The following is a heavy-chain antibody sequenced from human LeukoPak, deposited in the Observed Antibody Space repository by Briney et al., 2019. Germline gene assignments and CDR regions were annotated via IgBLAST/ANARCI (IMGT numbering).Heavy chain of an antibody. J-gene: IGHJ4*02. CDR3: ARGGDCSGGSCYSLAY. D-gene: IGHD2-15*01. V-gene: IGHV4-34*01. Sequence: SETLSLTCAVYGGSFSDYYWSWIRQPPGKGLEWIGEINHSGSTIYNPSLKSRLTISVGTSKTQFSLRLSSVTAADTAVYYCARGGDCSGGSCYSLAYWGQGTLVTVSS. CDR2: INHSGST. CDR1: GGSFSDYY.